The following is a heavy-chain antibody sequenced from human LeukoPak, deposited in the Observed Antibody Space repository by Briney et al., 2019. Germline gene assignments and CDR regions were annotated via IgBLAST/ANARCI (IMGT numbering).Heavy chain of an antibody. D-gene: IGHD6-13*01. CDR1: GGSISSGDYY. CDR2: IYYSGST. V-gene: IGHV4-39*01. J-gene: IGHJ4*02. Sequence: SQTLSLTCTVSGGSISSGDYYWGWIRQPPGKGLEWIGSIYYSGSTYYNPSLKSRVTIFVDTSKNQFSLKLSSVTAADTAVYYCARHSSPDYWGQGTLVTVSS. CDR3: ARHSSPDY.